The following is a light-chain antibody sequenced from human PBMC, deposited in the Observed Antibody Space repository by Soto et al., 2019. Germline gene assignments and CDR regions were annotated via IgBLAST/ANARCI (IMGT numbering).Light chain of an antibody. CDR2: DNN. V-gene: IGLV1-40*01. CDR3: QSYDSSLSGSNI. Sequence: QSVLTQPPSVSGAPVQRVTISCTGSNSNIGTSYDVHWYQQLPGTAPKLLIYDNNNRPSGVPDRFSGSNSGTSASLAITGLQAEDEADYYCQSYDSSLSGSNIFGAGTKVTVL. J-gene: IGLJ1*01. CDR1: NSNIGTSYD.